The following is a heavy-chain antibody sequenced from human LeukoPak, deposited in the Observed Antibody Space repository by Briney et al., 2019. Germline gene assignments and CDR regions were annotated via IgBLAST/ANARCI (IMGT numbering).Heavy chain of an antibody. D-gene: IGHD3-10*01. Sequence: PGGSLRLSCAASGFTFSSYGMNWVRQAPGEGLEWVSYISSSDSPKYYADSVKGRFTISRDNAKNSLYLQMNSLRAEDTAVYYCAREDYYGSGSYMRYFYYYDMDVWGKGTTVTVSS. V-gene: IGHV3-48*03. J-gene: IGHJ6*04. CDR1: GFTFSSYG. CDR3: AREDYYGSGSYMRYFYYYDMDV. CDR2: ISSSDSPK.